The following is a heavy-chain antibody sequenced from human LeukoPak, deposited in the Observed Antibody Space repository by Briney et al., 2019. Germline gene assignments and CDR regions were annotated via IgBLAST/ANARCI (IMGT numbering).Heavy chain of an antibody. V-gene: IGHV7-4-1*02. D-gene: IGHD6-13*01. J-gene: IGHJ4*02. CDR3: ARDAIGDSSQEYDY. Sequence: ASVKVSCKASGYTFTSYAMNWVRQAPGHGLEWMGWINTNTGNPTYAQGFTGRFVFSLDTSVSTAYLQISSLKAEDTAVYYCARDAIGDSSQEYDYWGQGTLVTVSS. CDR2: INTNTGNP. CDR1: GYTFTSYA.